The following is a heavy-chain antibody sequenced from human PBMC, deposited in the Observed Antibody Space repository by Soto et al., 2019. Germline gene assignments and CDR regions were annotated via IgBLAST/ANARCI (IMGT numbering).Heavy chain of an antibody. V-gene: IGHV1-18*01. CDR2: ISPFNGNT. Sequence: QVQLVQSGAEVKKPGASVKVSCKSSGYPFTHYGITWVRQAPGQGLEWMGWISPFNGNTNYGQTLQGRVTLTTDTSTSTVYMELRSLRSDDTAVYYCARDQSFERSDYYGIDVWGQGTTVTVSS. D-gene: IGHD6-19*01. CDR3: ARDQSFERSDYYGIDV. CDR1: GYPFTHYG. J-gene: IGHJ6*02.